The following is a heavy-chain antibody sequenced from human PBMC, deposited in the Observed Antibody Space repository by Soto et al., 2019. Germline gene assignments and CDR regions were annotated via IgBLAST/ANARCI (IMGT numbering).Heavy chain of an antibody. Sequence: ASVKVSCKVSGYTLTELSMHWVRQAPGKGLEWMGGFDPEDGETIYAQKFQGRVTMTEDTSTDTAYMELSSLRSEDTAVYYCATDLDSSGYYSPSFDYWGQGTLVTVSS. J-gene: IGHJ4*02. CDR3: ATDLDSSGYYSPSFDY. D-gene: IGHD3-22*01. CDR2: FDPEDGET. CDR1: GYTLTELS. V-gene: IGHV1-24*01.